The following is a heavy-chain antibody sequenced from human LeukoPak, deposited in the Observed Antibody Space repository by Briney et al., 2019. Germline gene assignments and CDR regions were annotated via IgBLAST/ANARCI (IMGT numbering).Heavy chain of an antibody. D-gene: IGHD4-17*01. CDR1: GGSISSGDYY. Sequence: SQTLSLTCTVSGGSISSGDYYWGWIRQPPGKGLEWIGYIYYSGSTYYHPSLKSRVTITVDTSKNQFSLKLSSVTAADTAVYYCARGNQRGDYLDYWGQGTLVTVSS. J-gene: IGHJ4*02. V-gene: IGHV4-30-4*01. CDR3: ARGNQRGDYLDY. CDR2: IYYSGST.